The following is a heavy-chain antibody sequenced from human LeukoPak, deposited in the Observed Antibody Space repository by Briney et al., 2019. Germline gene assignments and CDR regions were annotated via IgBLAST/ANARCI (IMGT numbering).Heavy chain of an antibody. CDR3: ARAKDYGGDDY. V-gene: IGHV4-59*01. CDR2: IYYSGST. J-gene: IGHJ4*02. CDR1: GGSISSYY. Sequence: SETLSLTCTVSGGSISSYYWSWIRQPPGKGLEWIGYIYYSGSTNYNPSLKSRVTISVDTSKNQFSLKLSAVPAADTAVYYCARAKDYGGDDYWGQGTLVTVSS. D-gene: IGHD4-23*01.